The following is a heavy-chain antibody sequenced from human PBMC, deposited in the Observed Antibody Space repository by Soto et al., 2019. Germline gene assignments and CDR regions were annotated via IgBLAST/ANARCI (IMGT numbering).Heavy chain of an antibody. CDR1: GYTFTSYA. V-gene: IGHV1-3*01. J-gene: IGHJ5*02. Sequence: GASVKVSCKASGYTFTSYAMHWVRQAPGQRLEWMGWINAGNGNTKYLQKFQGRVTITRDTSANTAYMELSSLRSEDTAVYYCARGRLLCWFAPWGQGTLVTVSS. CDR2: INAGNGNT. CDR3: ARGRLLCWFAP. D-gene: IGHD3-10*01.